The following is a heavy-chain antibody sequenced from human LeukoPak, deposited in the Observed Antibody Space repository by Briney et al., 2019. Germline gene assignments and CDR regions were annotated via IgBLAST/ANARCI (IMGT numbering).Heavy chain of an antibody. CDR3: AKLTMGLDWYFDL. D-gene: IGHD3-10*01. Sequence: PGGSLRLSCAASGFTFSSYAMSWVRQAPGKGLEWVSVIYSGGSTYYADSVKGRFTISRDNSKNTLYLQMNSLRAEDTAVYYCAKLTMGLDWYFDLWGRGTLVTVSS. V-gene: IGHV3-23*03. J-gene: IGHJ2*01. CDR2: IYSGGST. CDR1: GFTFSSYA.